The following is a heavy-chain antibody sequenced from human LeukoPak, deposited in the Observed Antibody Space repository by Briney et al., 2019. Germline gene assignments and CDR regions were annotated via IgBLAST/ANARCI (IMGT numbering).Heavy chain of an antibody. CDR3: ARDSTHYYDSGGYYYDS. CDR2: ISSSTITI. V-gene: IGHV3-48*02. J-gene: IGHJ4*02. Sequence: PGGSLRLSCAASGFTFSGYSMNWVRQAPGKGLEWVSYISSSTITIYYADSVKGRFTISRDNAKNSLYLQMNSLRDEDTAVYYCARDSTHYYDSGGYYYDSWGQGTLVTVSS. CDR1: GFTFSGYS. D-gene: IGHD3-22*01.